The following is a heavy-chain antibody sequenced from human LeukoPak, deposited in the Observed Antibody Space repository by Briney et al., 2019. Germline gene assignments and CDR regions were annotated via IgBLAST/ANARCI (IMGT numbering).Heavy chain of an antibody. V-gene: IGHV3-7*01. D-gene: IGHD3-3*01. Sequence: GGSLRHSCAASGFTFSSYWMSWVRQAPGKGLEWVANIKQDGSEKYYVDSVKGRFTISRDNAKNSLYLQMNSLRAEDTAVYYCARGGIFGVVKTFDYWGQGTLVTVSS. J-gene: IGHJ4*02. CDR3: ARGGIFGVVKTFDY. CDR2: IKQDGSEK. CDR1: GFTFSSYW.